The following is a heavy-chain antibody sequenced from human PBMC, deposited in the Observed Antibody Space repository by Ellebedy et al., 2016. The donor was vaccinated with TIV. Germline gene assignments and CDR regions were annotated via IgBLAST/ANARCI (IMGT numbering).Heavy chain of an antibody. CDR1: GYTFTSYG. V-gene: IGHV1-18*01. D-gene: IGHD4-11*01. J-gene: IGHJ4*02. CDR3: ARRSRHDYSIREMYYFDY. CDR2: ISAYNGNT. Sequence: ASVKVSCKASGYTFTSYGISWVRQAPGQGLEWMGWISAYNGNTNYAQKLQGRVTMTTDTSTSTAYMELRSLRSDDTAVYYCARRSRHDYSIREMYYFDYWGQGTLVTVSS.